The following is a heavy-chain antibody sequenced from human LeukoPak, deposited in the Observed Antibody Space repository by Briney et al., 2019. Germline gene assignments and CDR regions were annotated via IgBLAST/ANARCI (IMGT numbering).Heavy chain of an antibody. CDR2: IRYDGSNK. CDR3: AKDPATGDTNPGFDY. D-gene: IGHD7-27*01. CDR1: GFTFSSYG. V-gene: IGHV3-30*02. J-gene: IGHJ4*02. Sequence: PGGSLRLSCAASGFTFSSYGMHWVRQAPGKGLEWVAFIRYDGSNKYYADSVKGRFTISRDNPKNTLYLQMNSLRAEDTAVYYCAKDPATGDTNPGFDYWGQGTLVTVSS.